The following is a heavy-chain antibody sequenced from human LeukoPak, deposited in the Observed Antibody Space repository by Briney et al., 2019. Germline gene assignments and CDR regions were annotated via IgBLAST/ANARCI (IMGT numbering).Heavy chain of an antibody. Sequence: SETLSLTCAVSGGSISSSNWWSWVRQPPGKGLEWIGEIHHSGSTNYNPSFKSRVTISVDKSKNQFSLKLSSVTAADTAVYYCASKLVVESYFDYWGQGTLVTVSS. V-gene: IGHV4-4*02. CDR1: GGSISSSNW. D-gene: IGHD2-2*01. CDR3: ASKLVVESYFDY. J-gene: IGHJ4*02. CDR2: IHHSGST.